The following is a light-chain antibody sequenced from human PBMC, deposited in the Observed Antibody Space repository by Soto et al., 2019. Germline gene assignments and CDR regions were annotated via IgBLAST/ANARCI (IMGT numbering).Light chain of an antibody. CDR1: QTISSW. Sequence: DIQMTQSPSTLSGSVGDRVTITCRASQTISSWLAWYQQKPGKAPKLLIYEASTLKSGVPSRFSGSGSGTEFTLTISSLQPDDFATYYCQRYDSYSEAFGQGTKVDIK. CDR3: QRYDSYSEA. J-gene: IGKJ1*01. CDR2: EAS. V-gene: IGKV1-5*03.